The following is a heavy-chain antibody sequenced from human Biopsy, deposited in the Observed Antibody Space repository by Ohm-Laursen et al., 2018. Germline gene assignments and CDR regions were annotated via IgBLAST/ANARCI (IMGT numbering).Heavy chain of an antibody. D-gene: IGHD3-3*01. Sequence: SETLSLTCAVYGESFNGYYWSWIRQTPGKGLEWIGEINHSGRTNYNPSLKSRVTISVDTSKNQFSLKLRSVTAADTAVYYCARQVDFWSGYVDYWGQGTLVAVSS. J-gene: IGHJ4*02. CDR2: INHSGRT. CDR1: GESFNGYY. CDR3: ARQVDFWSGYVDY. V-gene: IGHV4-34*01.